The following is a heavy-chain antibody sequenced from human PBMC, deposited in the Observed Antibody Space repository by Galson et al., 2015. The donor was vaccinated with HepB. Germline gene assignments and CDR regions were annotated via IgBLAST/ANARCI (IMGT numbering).Heavy chain of an antibody. CDR1: GFSIRAYY. CDR2: IRQDGKER. J-gene: IGHJ3*02. Sequence: SLRLSCAASGFSIRAYYMAWFRQAPGKGLEWVANIRQDGKERFYVAYVRGRFTISRDNAKNSVNLQMNSLTAADTAVYFCARESVIFWGKDDAADIWGQGTMVTVS. CDR3: ARESVIFWGKDDAADI. V-gene: IGHV3-7*03. D-gene: IGHD3-9*01.